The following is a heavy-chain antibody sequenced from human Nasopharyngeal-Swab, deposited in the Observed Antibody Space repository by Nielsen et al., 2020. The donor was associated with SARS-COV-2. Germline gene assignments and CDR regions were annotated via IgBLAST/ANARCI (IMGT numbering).Heavy chain of an antibody. D-gene: IGHD4-17*01. CDR1: GGSISSGDYY. CDR3: AREELGGDYSWFDP. Sequence: SETLSLTCTVSGGSISSGDYYWSWIRQPAGKGLEWIGRIYTSGNTNYNPSLKSRVTISVDTSKNQFSLKLSSVTAADTAVYYCAREELGGDYSWFDPWGQGTLVTASS. V-gene: IGHV4-61*02. J-gene: IGHJ5*02. CDR2: IYTSGNT.